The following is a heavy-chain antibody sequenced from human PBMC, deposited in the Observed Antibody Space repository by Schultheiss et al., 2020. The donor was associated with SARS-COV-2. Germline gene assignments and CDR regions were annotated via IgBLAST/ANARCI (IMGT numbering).Heavy chain of an antibody. Sequence: SETLSLTCTVSGGSISSGGYYWSWIRQHPGKGLEWLGYVSYSGTTYYNPSLRSRVTISVDTSKNQFSLKLSSVTAADTAVYYCAREGRVPAAPFDYWGQGTLVTVSS. D-gene: IGHD2-2*01. CDR2: VSYSGTT. V-gene: IGHV4-30-4*08. CDR3: AREGRVPAAPFDY. CDR1: GGSISSGGYY. J-gene: IGHJ4*02.